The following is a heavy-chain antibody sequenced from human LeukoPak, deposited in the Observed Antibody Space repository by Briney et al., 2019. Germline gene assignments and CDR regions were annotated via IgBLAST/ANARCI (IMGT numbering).Heavy chain of an antibody. CDR1: GGTFSSYA. J-gene: IGHJ6*02. V-gene: IGHV1-69*01. Sequence: SVKVSCKASGGTFSSYAISWVRQAPGQGLEWMGGIIPIFGTANYAQKFQGRVAITADESTSTAYMELSSLRSEDTAVYYCARGKERQRAPESYYYYGMDVWGQGTTVTVSS. CDR2: IIPIFGTA. CDR3: ARGKERQRAPESYYYYGMDV. D-gene: IGHD6-25*01.